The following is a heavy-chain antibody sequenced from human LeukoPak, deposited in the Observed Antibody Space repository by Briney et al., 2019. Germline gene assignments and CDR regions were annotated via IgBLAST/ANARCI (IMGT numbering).Heavy chain of an antibody. V-gene: IGHV3-21*01. Sequence: GGSLRLSCAASGFTFSSYSMNWVRQAPGKGLEWVSSISSSSSYIYYADSVKGRFTISRDNAKNSLYLQMNSLRAEDTAVYYCARDSTPSCGGDCYSGYWGQGTLVTVSS. CDR3: ARDSTPSCGGDCYSGY. CDR1: GFTFSSYS. J-gene: IGHJ4*02. D-gene: IGHD2-21*02. CDR2: ISSSSSYI.